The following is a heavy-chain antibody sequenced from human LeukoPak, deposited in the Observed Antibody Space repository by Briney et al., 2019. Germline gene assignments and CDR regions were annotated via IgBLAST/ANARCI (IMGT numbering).Heavy chain of an antibody. CDR2: ISSSSSYI. CDR1: GFTFSSYS. V-gene: IGHV3-21*01. D-gene: IGHD1-26*01. CDR3: ARGLSGFDAFDI. J-gene: IGHJ3*02. Sequence: GGSLRLSCAASGFTFSSYSMNWVRQAPGKGLEWVSSISSSSSYIYYADSVKGRFTISRDNAKNSLYLQMNSLRAEDTAVYYCARGLSGFDAFDIWAKGQWSPSLQ.